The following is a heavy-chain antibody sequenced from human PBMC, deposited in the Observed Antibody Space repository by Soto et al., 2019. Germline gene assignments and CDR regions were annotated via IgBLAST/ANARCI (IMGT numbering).Heavy chain of an antibody. V-gene: IGHV4-39*01. CDR1: GGSISSSSYY. CDR3: ARHGMVRGVIVPNFDY. Sequence: SETLSLTCTVSGGSISSSSYYWGWIRQPPGKGLEWIGSIYYSGSTYYNPSLKSRVTISVDTSKNQFSLKLSSVTAADTAVYYCARHGMVRGVIVPNFDYWGQGTLVTVSS. CDR2: IYYSGST. D-gene: IGHD3-10*01. J-gene: IGHJ4*02.